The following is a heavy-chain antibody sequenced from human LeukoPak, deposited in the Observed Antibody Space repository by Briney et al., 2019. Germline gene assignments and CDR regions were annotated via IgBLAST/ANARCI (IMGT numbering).Heavy chain of an antibody. D-gene: IGHD6-13*01. CDR1: GFTFNNYN. V-gene: IGHV3-21*01. J-gene: IGHJ4*03. CDR2: ISSSGTYI. Sequence: PGGSLRLSCAASGFTFNNYNMNWVRQAPGKALEWVSSISSSGTYIYYADSVKGRFTISRDNAKNSLYLQMNSLRAEDTAVYYCAAGFSTTFYYFDYWGQGTMVTVSS. CDR3: AAGFSTTFYYFDY.